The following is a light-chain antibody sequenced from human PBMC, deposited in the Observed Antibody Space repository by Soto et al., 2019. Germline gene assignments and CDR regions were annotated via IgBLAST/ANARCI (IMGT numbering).Light chain of an antibody. CDR3: SSYVNYNTFVV. V-gene: IGLV2-14*01. CDR2: EVT. CDR1: SSDLGTYDF. Sequence: QSALTQPASVSGSPGQSITISCTGTSSDLGTYDFVSWYQQHPGKAPKLLIYEVTNRPSGISTRFSGSKSGNTASLTISGLQAEDEADYYCSSYVNYNTFVVFGGGTKLTVL. J-gene: IGLJ2*01.